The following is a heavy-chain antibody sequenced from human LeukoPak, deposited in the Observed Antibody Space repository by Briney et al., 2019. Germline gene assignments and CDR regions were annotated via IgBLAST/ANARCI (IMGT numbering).Heavy chain of an antibody. D-gene: IGHD3-10*01. CDR1: GYTFTSYD. V-gene: IGHV1-8*03. J-gene: IGHJ6*03. CDR2: MNPNSGNT. Sequence: VASVKVSCKASGYTFTSYDINWVRQATGQGLEWMGWMNPNSGNTGYAQKFQGRVTITRNTSISTAYMELSSLRSEDTAVYYCARAFYGSGYYYYYYMDVWGKGTTVTVSS. CDR3: ARAFYGSGYYYYYYMDV.